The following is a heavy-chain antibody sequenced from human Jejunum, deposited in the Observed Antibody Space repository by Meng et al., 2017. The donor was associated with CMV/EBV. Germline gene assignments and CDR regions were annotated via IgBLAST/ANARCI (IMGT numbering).Heavy chain of an antibody. J-gene: IGHJ6*02. CDR1: FTCSGSA. Sequence: FTCSGSAMRGVRQASGKWLEWVAFARYDGLNDRYADSVKGRFTMSKEFSTDTVYLQMDGLAVEDTAVYYCAKDRGSGGNGYGMDVWGQGTTVTVSS. V-gene: IGHV3-30*02. CDR3: AKDRGSGGNGYGMDV. CDR2: ARYDGLND. D-gene: IGHD2-15*01.